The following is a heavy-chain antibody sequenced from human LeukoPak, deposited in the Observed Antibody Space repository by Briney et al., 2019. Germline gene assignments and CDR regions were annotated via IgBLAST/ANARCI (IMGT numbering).Heavy chain of an antibody. J-gene: IGHJ4*02. D-gene: IGHD3-10*01. CDR1: GFTFDDYA. V-gene: IGHV3-9*01. Sequence: GGSLRLSCAASGFTFDDYAMHWVRQAPGKGLEWVSGISWNSGSIGYADSVKGRFTISRDNAKNSLYLQMNSLRAEDTALYYCAKDLRFGYLDYWGQGTLVTVSS. CDR3: AKDLRFGYLDY. CDR2: ISWNSGSI.